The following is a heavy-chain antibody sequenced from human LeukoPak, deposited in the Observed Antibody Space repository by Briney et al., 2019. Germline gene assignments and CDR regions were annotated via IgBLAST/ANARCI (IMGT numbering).Heavy chain of an antibody. D-gene: IGHD1-26*01. V-gene: IGHV3-30*02. J-gene: IGHJ4*02. CDR3: AKDPQKWESYFDY. CDR1: GFTFSSYG. CDR2: IRYDGSNK. Sequence: HPGGSLRLSCAASGFTFSSYGMHWVRQAPGKGLEWVAFIRYDGSNKYYADSVKGRFTISRDNSKNTLYLQMNSLRAEAAAVYYCAKDPQKWESYFDYWGQGTLVTVSS.